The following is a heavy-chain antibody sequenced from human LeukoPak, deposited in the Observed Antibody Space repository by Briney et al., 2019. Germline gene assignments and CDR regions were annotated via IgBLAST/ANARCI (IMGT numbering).Heavy chain of an antibody. J-gene: IGHJ4*02. Sequence: GGSLRLSCAASGFTFSRYWMHWVRQAPGKGLVWVSRINSDVSSTSYADSVKGRFTISRDNSKNTLYLQMNSLRAEDTAVYYCAKDQPGITIFGVVRRRKATAFDYWGQGTLVTVSS. CDR2: INSDVSST. V-gene: IGHV3-74*01. CDR3: AKDQPGITIFGVVRRRKATAFDY. D-gene: IGHD3-3*01. CDR1: GFTFSRYW.